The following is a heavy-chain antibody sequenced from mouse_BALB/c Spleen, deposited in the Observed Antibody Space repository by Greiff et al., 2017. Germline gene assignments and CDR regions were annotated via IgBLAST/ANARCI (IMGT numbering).Heavy chain of an antibody. CDR2: IYPGSGST. J-gene: IGHJ3*01. V-gene: IGHV1S22*01. Sequence: LQQPGSELVRPGASVKLSCKASGYTFTSYWMHWVKQRPGQGLEWIGNIYPGSGSTNYDEKFKSKATLTVDTSSSTAYMQLSSLTSEDSAVYYCTRSGGYDGGRFAYWGQGTLVTVSA. D-gene: IGHD2-2*01. CDR1: GYTFTSYW. CDR3: TRSGGYDGGRFAY.